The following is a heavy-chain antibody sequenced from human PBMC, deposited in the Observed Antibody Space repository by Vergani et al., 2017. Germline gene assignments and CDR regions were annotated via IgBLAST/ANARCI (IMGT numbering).Heavy chain of an antibody. CDR2: IFYSGTT. Sequence: QVQLQESGPGVVKPSQTLSLTCAVSGGSISSGDHCWTWIRQRPGKGLEWIGYIFYSGTTNDNPSLRSLLTISVDTSQNQFSLKLRSVTAAAAAVYYCGLVDKQVPATSHFYYMDVWGKGTAVVVSS. V-gene: IGHV4-31*01. CDR1: GGSISSGDHC. J-gene: IGHJ6*03. D-gene: IGHD6-19*01. CDR3: GLVDKQVPATSHFYYMDV.